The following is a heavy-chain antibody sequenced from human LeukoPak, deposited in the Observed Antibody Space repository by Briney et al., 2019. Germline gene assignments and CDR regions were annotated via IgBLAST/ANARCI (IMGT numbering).Heavy chain of an antibody. CDR2: ISGSGGST. CDR1: GFTFNDYG. V-gene: IGHV3-23*01. J-gene: IGHJ4*02. D-gene: IGHD3-9*01. Sequence: GGSLRLSCAASGFTFNDYGMSWVRQAPGKGLEWVSAISGSGGSTYYADSVKGRFTISRDNSKNTLYLQMNSLRAEDTAVYYCAKDFVDWQTDYWGQGTLVTVSS. CDR3: AKDFVDWQTDY.